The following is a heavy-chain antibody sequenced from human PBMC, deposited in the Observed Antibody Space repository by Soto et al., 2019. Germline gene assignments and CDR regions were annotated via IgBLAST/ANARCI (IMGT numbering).Heavy chain of an antibody. Sequence: QLQLQESGSGLVKPSQTLSLTCAVSGGSISSGGFSWSWIRQPPGKGLEWIAYIYHSGNTYYNPSLKSRVTISVDSSNNQFSLKLSSVTAADTAVSHCARGRGCSSSSCYSNYFDPWGQGTLVTVSS. CDR1: GGSISSGGFS. CDR3: ARGRGCSSSSCYSNYFDP. D-gene: IGHD2-2*01. V-gene: IGHV4-30-2*01. CDR2: IYHSGNT. J-gene: IGHJ5*02.